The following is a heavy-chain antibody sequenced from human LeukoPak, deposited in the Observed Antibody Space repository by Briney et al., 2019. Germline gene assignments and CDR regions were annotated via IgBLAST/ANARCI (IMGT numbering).Heavy chain of an antibody. D-gene: IGHD4-17*01. Sequence: ASVTVSCKASGGTFSSYAISWVRQAPGQGLEWMGGIIPIFGTANYAQKFQGRVTITADESTSTAYMELSSLRSEDTAVYYCAREFWTVTTGYYGMDVWGKGTTVTVSS. J-gene: IGHJ6*04. CDR2: IIPIFGTA. CDR3: AREFWTVTTGYYGMDV. V-gene: IGHV1-69*01. CDR1: GGTFSSYA.